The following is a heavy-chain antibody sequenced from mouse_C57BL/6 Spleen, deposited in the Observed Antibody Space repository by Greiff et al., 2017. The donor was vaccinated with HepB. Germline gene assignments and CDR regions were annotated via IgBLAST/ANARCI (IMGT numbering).Heavy chain of an antibody. CDR3: ARNYYGSSYYFDY. CDR1: GYAFSSYW. J-gene: IGHJ2*01. Sequence: VQLQQSGAELVKPGASEKISCKASGYAFSSYWMNWVKQRPGKGLEWIGQIYPGDGDTNYNGKFKGKATLTADKSSSTAYMQLSSLTSEDSAVYFCARNYYGSSYYFDYWGQGTTLTVSS. D-gene: IGHD1-1*01. V-gene: IGHV1-80*01. CDR2: IYPGDGDT.